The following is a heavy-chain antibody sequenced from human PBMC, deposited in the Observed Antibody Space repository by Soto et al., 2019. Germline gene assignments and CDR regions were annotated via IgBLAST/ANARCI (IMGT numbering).Heavy chain of an antibody. CDR1: GFSVSALGAG. CDR3: AHSPGGAAPDY. V-gene: IGHV2-5*01. J-gene: IGHJ4*02. CDR2: MSWNDDN. D-gene: IGHD3-16*01. Sequence: SGPPVVNPTETLSLTCTFSGFSVSALGAGVGWIRQPPGKALEWRGIMSWNDDNRYSPSLKSRITITKDPSKTQVVLTMTNMDPVDTATYYCAHSPGGAAPDYWGQGTPVTVSS.